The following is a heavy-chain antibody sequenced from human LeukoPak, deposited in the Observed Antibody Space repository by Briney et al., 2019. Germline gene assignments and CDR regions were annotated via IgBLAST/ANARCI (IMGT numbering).Heavy chain of an antibody. CDR3: AREVVDILTGYYNY. V-gene: IGHV3-21*01. Sequence: GGSLRLSCAASGFTVSSNEMSWVRQAPGKGLEWVSSISSSSSYIYYADSVKGRFTISRDNAKNSLYLQMNSLRAEDTAVYYCAREVVDILTGYYNYWGQGTLVTVSS. J-gene: IGHJ4*02. D-gene: IGHD3-9*01. CDR1: GFTVSSNE. CDR2: ISSSSSYI.